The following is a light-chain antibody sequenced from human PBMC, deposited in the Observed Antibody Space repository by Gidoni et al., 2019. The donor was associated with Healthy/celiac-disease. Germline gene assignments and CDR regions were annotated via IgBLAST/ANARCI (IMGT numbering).Light chain of an antibody. J-gene: IGLJ3*02. CDR3: AAWDDSLSAWV. CDR2: RNN. CDR1: SSNIGSNY. Sequence: QSVLTQPPSASGTPGQRVTLSCSGSSSNIGSNYVYWYQQLPGTAPKLLIYRNNQRTSGVPDRFSGSKSGTSASLAISGLRSEDEADYYCAAWDDSLSAWVFGGGTKLTVL. V-gene: IGLV1-47*01.